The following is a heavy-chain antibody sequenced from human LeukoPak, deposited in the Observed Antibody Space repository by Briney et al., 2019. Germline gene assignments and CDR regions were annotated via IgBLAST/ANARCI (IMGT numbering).Heavy chain of an antibody. D-gene: IGHD3-10*01. CDR1: GFTFSSYG. Sequence: PGRSLRLSCAASGFTFSSYGMHWVRQAPGKGLEWVAVISYDGSNKYYADSVKGRFTISRDNSKNTLYLQMNSLRAEDTAVYYCAKGSYGSGSYYDYWGQGTLVTVSS. V-gene: IGHV3-30*18. CDR2: ISYDGSNK. CDR3: AKGSYGSGSYYDY. J-gene: IGHJ4*02.